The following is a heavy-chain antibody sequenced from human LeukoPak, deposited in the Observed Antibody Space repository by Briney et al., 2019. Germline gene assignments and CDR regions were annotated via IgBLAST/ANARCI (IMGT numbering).Heavy chain of an antibody. J-gene: IGHJ4*02. Sequence: PGGSLRLSCAASGFTFSSYARHWVRQAPGKGLEYVSAISSNGGSTFYADSVKGRFTISRDNSKNTLYLQMGSLRSEDMAVYYCARAFGAENFDYWGQGTLVTVSS. CDR3: ARAFGAENFDY. D-gene: IGHD1-26*01. CDR2: ISSNGGST. CDR1: GFTFSSYA. V-gene: IGHV3-64*02.